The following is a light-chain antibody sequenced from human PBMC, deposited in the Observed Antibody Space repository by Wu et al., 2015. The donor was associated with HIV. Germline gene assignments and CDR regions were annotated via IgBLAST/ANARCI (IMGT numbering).Light chain of an antibody. J-gene: IGKJ5*01. CDR1: QSVNSN. CDR2: GAS. CDR3: HQYGHTPIT. V-gene: IGKV3-15*01. Sequence: EIVMTQSPATLSVSPGERATLSCRASQSVNSNLAWYQQKPGQTPRLLIYGASTRATGIPARFSGSGSGTGFTLTISRLEPEDFAVYYCHQYGHTPITFGQGTRLEIK.